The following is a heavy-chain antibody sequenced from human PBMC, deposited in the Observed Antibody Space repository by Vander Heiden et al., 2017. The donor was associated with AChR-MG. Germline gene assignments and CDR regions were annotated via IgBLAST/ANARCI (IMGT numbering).Heavy chain of an antibody. CDR1: GFTFSSYS. D-gene: IGHD5-12*01. CDR2: ISSSSSYI. Sequence: EVQLVESGGGLVKPGGSLRLSCAASGFTFSSYSMNWVRQAPGKGLEWVSSISSSSSYIYYADSVKGRFTIARDNAKNSLYLQRNSLRAEDTAVYYCARDLSGSRDGYNYRDGTIDYWGQGTLVTVSS. V-gene: IGHV3-21*01. J-gene: IGHJ4*02. CDR3: ARDLSGSRDGYNYRDGTIDY.